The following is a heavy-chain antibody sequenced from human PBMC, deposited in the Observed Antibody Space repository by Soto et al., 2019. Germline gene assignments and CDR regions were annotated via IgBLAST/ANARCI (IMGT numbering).Heavy chain of an antibody. CDR1: GFTFSSYA. CDR2: ISYDGSNK. V-gene: IGHV3-30-3*01. D-gene: IGHD2-2*01. J-gene: IGHJ6*02. Sequence: PGGSLRLSCAASGFTFSSYAMHWVRQAPGKGLEWVAVISYDGSNKYYADSVKGRFTISRDNSKNTLYLQMNSLRAEDTAVYYCARDLGYCSSTSCRGALVYYGMDVWGQGTTVTVSS. CDR3: ARDLGYCSSTSCRGALVYYGMDV.